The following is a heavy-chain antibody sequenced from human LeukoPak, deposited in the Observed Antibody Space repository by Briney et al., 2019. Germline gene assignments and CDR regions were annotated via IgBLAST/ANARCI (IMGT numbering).Heavy chain of an antibody. CDR1: GYTFTGYY. D-gene: IGHD6-13*01. V-gene: IGHV1-2*02. CDR2: INPNSGGT. J-gene: IGHJ4*02. Sequence: ASVKVSCKASGYTFTGYYMHWVRQAPGQGPEWMGWINPNSGGTNYAQKFQGRVTMTRDTSISTAYMELSRLTSDDTAVYYCARAGSSSRWVNDYWGQGTLVTVSS. CDR3: ARAGSSSRWVNDY.